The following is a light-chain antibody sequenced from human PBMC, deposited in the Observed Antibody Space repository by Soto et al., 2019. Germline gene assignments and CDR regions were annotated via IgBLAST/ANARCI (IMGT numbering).Light chain of an antibody. CDR2: AAS. CDR1: QSVSTW. V-gene: IGKV1-5*01. Sequence: DIQMTQSPSTLSASVGDRVTITCRASQSVSTWLAWYQQKPGKAPKRLIYAASSLQSGVPSRFSGSGSGTEFTLTISSLQPEDFATYYCLQHNSYVWTFGQGTKVDIK. CDR3: LQHNSYVWT. J-gene: IGKJ1*01.